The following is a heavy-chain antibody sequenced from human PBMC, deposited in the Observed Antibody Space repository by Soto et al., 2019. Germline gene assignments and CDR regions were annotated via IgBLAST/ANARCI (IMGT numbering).Heavy chain of an antibody. J-gene: IGHJ6*03. Sequence: ASVKVSCKASGYTFTSYDINWVRQATGQGLEWMGWMNPNSGNTGYAQKFQGRVTMTRNTSISTAYMELSSLRSEDTAVYYCARGDTKVRDYYYYYYMDVWGKGNTVTVSS. CDR1: GYTFTSYD. CDR3: ARGDTKVRDYYYYYYMDV. D-gene: IGHD3-10*01. CDR2: MNPNSGNT. V-gene: IGHV1-8*01.